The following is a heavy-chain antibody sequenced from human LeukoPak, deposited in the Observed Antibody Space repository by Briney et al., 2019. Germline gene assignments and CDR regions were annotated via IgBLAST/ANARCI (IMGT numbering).Heavy chain of an antibody. J-gene: IGHJ1*01. V-gene: IGHV4-31*03. D-gene: IGHD2-15*01. CDR2: IYYSGST. Sequence: PSETLSLTCTVSGGSISSGGYYWTWIRQHPGKGLEWIGYIYYSGSTYYNPSLKSRATISVDTSKNQFSLRLSSVTAADTAVYYCALGYCGGGSCYAREYFQHWGQGTLVTVSS. CDR1: GGSISSGGYY. CDR3: ALGYCGGGSCYAREYFQH.